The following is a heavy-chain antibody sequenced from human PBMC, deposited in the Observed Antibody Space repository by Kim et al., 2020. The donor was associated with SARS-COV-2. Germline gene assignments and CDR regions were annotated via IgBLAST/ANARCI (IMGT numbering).Heavy chain of an antibody. Sequence: ASVKVSYKASGYTFTSHDIKWVRQATGQGLEWMGWMNPNSGNTGYAQRFQGRVTMTRNTSISTAYMELSSLRSEDTAVYFCARRHLSMDVWGQGTTVTVSS. CDR2: MNPNSGNT. V-gene: IGHV1-8*01. CDR3: ARRHLSMDV. J-gene: IGHJ6*02. CDR1: GYTFTSHD.